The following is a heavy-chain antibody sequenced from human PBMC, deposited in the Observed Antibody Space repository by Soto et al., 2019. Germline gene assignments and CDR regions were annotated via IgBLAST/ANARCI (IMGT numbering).Heavy chain of an antibody. D-gene: IGHD1-26*01. Sequence: GGSLRLSCAASGFIFENFGMSWVRQAPGKGLEWISSISGSGFKKYYADSVKGRFTISRGNSKSTVYLELNNLSAEDTAVYHCAKNQGVELVPLATVDWFDPWGQGSVVTVSS. CDR1: GFIFENFG. CDR2: ISGSGFKK. J-gene: IGHJ5*02. CDR3: AKNQGVELVPLATVDWFDP. V-gene: IGHV3-23*01.